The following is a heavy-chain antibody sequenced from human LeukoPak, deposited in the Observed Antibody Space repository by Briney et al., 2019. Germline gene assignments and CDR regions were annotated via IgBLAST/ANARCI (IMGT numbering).Heavy chain of an antibody. CDR1: GCSFTSYW. CDR3: ARHHGDYYYYYYMDV. CDR2: IYPGDSDT. Sequence: GESLKISCKGSGCSFTSYWIGWVRQMPGKGLEWMGIIYPGDSDTRYSPSFQGQVTISADKSISTAYLQWSSLKASDTAMYYCARHHGDYYYYYYMDVWGKGTTVTISS. J-gene: IGHJ6*03. V-gene: IGHV5-51*01. D-gene: IGHD4-17*01.